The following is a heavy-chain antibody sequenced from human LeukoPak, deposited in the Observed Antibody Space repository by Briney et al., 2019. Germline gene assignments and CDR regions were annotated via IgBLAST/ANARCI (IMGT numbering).Heavy chain of an antibody. CDR3: AKDYYGSGSYYIGTYYYYYMDV. V-gene: IGHV3-9*01. J-gene: IGHJ6*03. D-gene: IGHD3-10*01. CDR1: GFTFDDYA. Sequence: QPGGSLRLSCAASGFTFDDYAMHWVRQAPGKGLEWVSGISWNSGSIGYADSVKGRFTISRDNAKNSLYLQMNSLRAEDTAVYYCAKDYYGSGSYYIGTYYYYYMDVWGKGTTVTISS. CDR2: ISWNSGSI.